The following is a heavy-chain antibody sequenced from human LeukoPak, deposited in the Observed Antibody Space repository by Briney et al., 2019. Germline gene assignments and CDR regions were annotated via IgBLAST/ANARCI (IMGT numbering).Heavy chain of an antibody. CDR3: ARGRFGDFD. V-gene: IGHV3-7*01. CDR1: GFTFSDFC. CDR2: IKPDGSEK. J-gene: IGHJ4*02. Sequence: GGSLRLSCTASGFTFSDFCMGWVRQAPGKGLEWVAQIKPDGSEKYYVESVKGRFSISRDNARNSLFLQMNTLRAEDTAVNYCARGRFGDFDWGQGTLVTVSS. D-gene: IGHD4-17*01.